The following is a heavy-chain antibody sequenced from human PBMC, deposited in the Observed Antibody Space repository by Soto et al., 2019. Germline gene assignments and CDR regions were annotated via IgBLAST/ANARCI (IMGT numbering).Heavy chain of an antibody. D-gene: IGHD5-12*01. V-gene: IGHV1-18*01. CDR3: ARDRSYDIVATITHFDY. Sequence: ASVKVSCKASGYTFTSYCISWVRQAPGQGLEWMGWISAYNGNTNYAQKLQGRVTMTTDTSTSTAYMELRSLRSDDTAVYYCARDRSYDIVATITHFDYWGQGTLVTVSS. CDR2: ISAYNGNT. J-gene: IGHJ4*02. CDR1: GYTFTSYC.